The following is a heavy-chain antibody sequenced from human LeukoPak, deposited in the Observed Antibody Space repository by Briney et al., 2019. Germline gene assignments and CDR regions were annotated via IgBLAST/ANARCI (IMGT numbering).Heavy chain of an antibody. D-gene: IGHD3-3*01. V-gene: IGHV4-59*01. J-gene: IGHJ4*02. Sequence: SETLSLTCTVSGGSISSYYWSWIRQPPGKRLEWIGHIYYSCSTNYNPSLKSRVTISVDTSKHQFSLRLSSVTAADTAVYYCASRSSIWSGYQDTLYYFDSWGQGTLVTVSS. CDR2: IYYSCST. CDR3: ASRSSIWSGYQDTLYYFDS. CDR1: GGSISSYY.